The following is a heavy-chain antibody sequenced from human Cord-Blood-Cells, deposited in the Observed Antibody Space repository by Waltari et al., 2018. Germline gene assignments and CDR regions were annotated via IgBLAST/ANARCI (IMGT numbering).Heavy chain of an antibody. CDR3: ARHFLLGEYSSSSEYFQH. D-gene: IGHD6-6*01. Sequence: QLQLQESGPGLVKPSETLSLTCTVSGGSISSSSSYWGWIRQPPGKGLEWIGSFYYSGSTYYNPSLKSRVTISVDTSKNQFSLKLSSVTAADTAVYYCARHFLLGEYSSSSEYFQHWGQGTLVTVSS. V-gene: IGHV4-39*01. CDR1: GGSISSSSSY. J-gene: IGHJ1*01. CDR2: FYYSGST.